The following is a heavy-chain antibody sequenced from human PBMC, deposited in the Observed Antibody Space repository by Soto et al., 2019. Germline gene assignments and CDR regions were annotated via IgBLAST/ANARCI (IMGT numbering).Heavy chain of an antibody. CDR3: ARQGHPFRFDP. V-gene: IGHV4-59*08. Sequence: SETLSLTCTVSGGSISSYYWSWIRQPPGKGLEWIGNIYYSRSTNHHPSLKSRVTISVDTSKNQFSLKLSSVTAADPAVYYCARQGHPFRFDPWGQGTLVTVS. CDR2: IYYSRST. J-gene: IGHJ5*02. CDR1: GGSISSYY.